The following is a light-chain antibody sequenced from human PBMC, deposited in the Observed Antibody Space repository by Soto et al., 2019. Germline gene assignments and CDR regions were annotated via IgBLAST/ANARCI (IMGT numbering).Light chain of an antibody. CDR1: QSVVIY. CDR2: DTF. J-gene: IGKJ1*01. Sequence: EIELTQSPATLSLSPGERATLSCRASQSVVIYLAWYQQKPGQAPRLLIYDTFNRATDIPARFSGSGSETDFTLTISSLEPEDFAVYYCQQYGRSGTFGQGTKVDIK. CDR3: QQYGRSGT. V-gene: IGKV3-11*01.